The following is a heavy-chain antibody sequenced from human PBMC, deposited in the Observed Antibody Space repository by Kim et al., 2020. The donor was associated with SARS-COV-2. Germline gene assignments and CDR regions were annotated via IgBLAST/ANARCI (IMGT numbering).Heavy chain of an antibody. D-gene: IGHD3-10*01. Sequence: SETLSLTCTVSGGSISSYYWSWIRQPPGKGLEWIGYINYGGSTNYNPSLKSRVTISVDMSKNQFSLKLSSVTAADTAVYYCARVPYSYGSGNEGWFVSWGEGALVTVSS. V-gene: IGHV4-59*01. CDR3: ARVPYSYGSGNEGWFVS. J-gene: IGHJ5*01. CDR2: INYGGST. CDR1: GGSISSYY.